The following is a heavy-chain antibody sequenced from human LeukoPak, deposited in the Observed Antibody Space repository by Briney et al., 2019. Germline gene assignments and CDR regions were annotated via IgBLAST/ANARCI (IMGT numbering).Heavy chain of an antibody. J-gene: IGHJ4*02. D-gene: IGHD3-10*01. CDR3: AKDMIYGSGSYYNPIFDY. Sequence: PGGSLRLSCAASGFTFSSYAMSWVRQAPGKGLEWVSAISGSGGSTYYADSVKGRLTISRDNSKNTLYLQMNSLRAEYTAVYYCAKDMIYGSGSYYNPIFDYWGQGTLVTVSS. V-gene: IGHV3-23*01. CDR2: ISGSGGST. CDR1: GFTFSSYA.